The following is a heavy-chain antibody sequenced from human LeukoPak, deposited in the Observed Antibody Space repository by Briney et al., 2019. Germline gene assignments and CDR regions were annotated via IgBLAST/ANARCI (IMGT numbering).Heavy chain of an antibody. V-gene: IGHV1-46*01. Sequence: ASVKVSCKASGYTFTSYYMHWVRQAPGQGLEWMGIINPSGGSTSYAQKFQGRVTMTRDTSISTAYMELSRLRSDDTAVYYCARALRRTVTTFNYWGQGTLVTVSS. CDR1: GYTFTSYY. CDR2: INPSGGST. J-gene: IGHJ4*02. D-gene: IGHD4-17*01. CDR3: ARALRRTVTTFNY.